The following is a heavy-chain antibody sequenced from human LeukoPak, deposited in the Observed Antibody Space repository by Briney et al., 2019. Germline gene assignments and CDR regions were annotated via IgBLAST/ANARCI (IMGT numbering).Heavy chain of an antibody. V-gene: IGHV1-24*01. D-gene: IGHD3-22*01. CDR2: FDPEDGET. CDR1: GYTLTELS. J-gene: IGHJ1*01. CDR3: ARYYYDSSGYYSTSTYAEYFQH. Sequence: ASVKVSCKVSGYTLTELSMHWVRQAPGKGLEWMGGFDPEDGETIYAQKFQGRVTMTTDTSTSTAYMELRSLRSDDTAVYYCARYYYDSSGYYSTSTYAEYFQHWGQGTLVTVSS.